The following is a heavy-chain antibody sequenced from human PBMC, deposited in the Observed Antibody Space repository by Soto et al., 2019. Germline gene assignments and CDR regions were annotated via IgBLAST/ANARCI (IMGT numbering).Heavy chain of an antibody. CDR3: AREVGPYSSSSDGPFDY. Sequence: EVHLVESGGGLVQPGGSLRLSCAASGFTVSSNYMNWVRQAPGKGLEWVSIIYRGGSTNYAESVKGRFTSSSDNSKNTLYLQMHSLRAEDTAVYYCAREVGPYSSSSDGPFDYWGQGTLVTVSS. D-gene: IGHD6-6*01. V-gene: IGHV3-66*01. J-gene: IGHJ4*02. CDR1: GFTVSSNY. CDR2: IYRGGST.